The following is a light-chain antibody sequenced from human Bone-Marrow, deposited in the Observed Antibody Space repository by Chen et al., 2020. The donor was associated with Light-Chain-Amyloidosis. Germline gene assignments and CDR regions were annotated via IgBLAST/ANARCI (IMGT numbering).Light chain of an antibody. CDR2: RDT. V-gene: IGLV3-25*03. Sequence: SYELTQPPSVSVSPGQTARITCSGDDLPTKYAYWYQQKPGQAPVLVIHRDTERPSGISERFSGSSSARTATLTISGVRAGDGADAHCQSGDSSGTYGVIFGGGTMLTVL. J-gene: IGLJ2*01. CDR1: DLPTKY. CDR3: QSGDSSGTYGVI.